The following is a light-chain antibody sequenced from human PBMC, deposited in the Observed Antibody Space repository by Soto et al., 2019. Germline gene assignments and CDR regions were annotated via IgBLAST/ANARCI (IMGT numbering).Light chain of an antibody. V-gene: IGLV2-14*01. CDR3: SSYKITSTYV. J-gene: IGLJ1*01. CDR2: EVS. Sequence: QSVLTQPASVSGSPGQSITISCTGTSSDVGSYHYVSWYQQHPGKAPKLMIYEVSDRPSGVSNRFSGSKSGNTASLTISGLQAEDEADYYCSSYKITSTYVFGTGTKVTVL. CDR1: SSDVGSYHY.